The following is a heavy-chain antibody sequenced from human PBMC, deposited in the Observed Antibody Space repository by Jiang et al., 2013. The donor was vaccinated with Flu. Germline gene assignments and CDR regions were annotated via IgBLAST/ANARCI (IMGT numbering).Heavy chain of an antibody. J-gene: IGHJ4*02. CDR2: IDWDDDK. D-gene: IGHD1-26*01. V-gene: IGHV2-70*11. Sequence: KPTQTLTLTCTFSGFSLSTSGMCVSWIRQPPGKALEWLARIDWDDDKYYSTSLKTRLTIPKDTSKNQVVLTMTNMDPVDTATYYCARSKRWELTYYFDYWGQGTLVTVSS. CDR1: GFSLSTSGMC. CDR3: ARSKRWELTYYFDY.